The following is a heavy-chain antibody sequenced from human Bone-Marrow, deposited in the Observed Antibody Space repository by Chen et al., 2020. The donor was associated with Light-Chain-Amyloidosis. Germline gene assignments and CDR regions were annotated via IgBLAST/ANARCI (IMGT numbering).Heavy chain of an antibody. J-gene: IGHJ5*02. Sequence: QVQLVQSGAEVKKPGASVKVSCKAPGHTFISYDINWVRQATGQGLEWMGWMNPNSGNTGYAQKFQGRVTMTRNTSISTAYMELSSLRSEDTAVYYCARGRPIAADEDGIDPWGQGTLVTVSS. V-gene: IGHV1-8*02. D-gene: IGHD6-13*01. CDR3: ARGRPIAADEDGIDP. CDR2: MNPNSGNT. CDR1: GHTFISYD.